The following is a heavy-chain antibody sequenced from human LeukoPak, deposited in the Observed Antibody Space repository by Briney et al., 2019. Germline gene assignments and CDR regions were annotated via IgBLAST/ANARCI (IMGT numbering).Heavy chain of an antibody. V-gene: IGHV4-34*01. CDR1: GGSFSGYY. CDR3: ARVPTWGYYFDY. Sequence: SETLSLTCAVYGGSFSGYYWSWIRQPPGKGLEWIGEISHSGSTNYNPSLKSRVTISVDTSKNQFSLKLSSVTAADTAVYYCARVPTWGYYFDYWGQGTLVTVSS. D-gene: IGHD3-16*01. CDR2: ISHSGST. J-gene: IGHJ4*02.